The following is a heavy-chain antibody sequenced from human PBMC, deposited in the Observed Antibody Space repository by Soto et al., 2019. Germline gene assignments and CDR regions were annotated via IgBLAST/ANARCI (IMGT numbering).Heavy chain of an antibody. CDR2: INAGNGNT. J-gene: IGHJ6*03. V-gene: IGHV1-3*01. CDR1: GYTFTSYV. D-gene: IGHD1-26*01. CDR3: ARDREPGDYYYYYMDV. Sequence: ASVKVSCKASGYTFTSYVVHWVRQAPGQRLEWMGWINAGNGNTRYSQKFQGRVTITRDTSASTAYMELSSLKSEDTALYFCARDREPGDYYYYYMDVWGKGTPVTVSS.